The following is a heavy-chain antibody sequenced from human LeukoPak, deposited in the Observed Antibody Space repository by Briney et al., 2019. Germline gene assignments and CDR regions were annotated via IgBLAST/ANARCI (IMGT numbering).Heavy chain of an antibody. J-gene: IGHJ4*02. V-gene: IGHV3-33*01. CDR3: ARGGPDSSGYYYYFDY. D-gene: IGHD3-22*01. CDR2: IWYDGSNK. Sequence: GGSLRLSCAASGFTFSSYGMHWVRQAPGKGLEWVAVIWYDGSNKYYADSVKGRFTISRDNSKNTLYLQMNSLRAEDTAVYYSARGGPDSSGYYYYFDYWGQGTLVTVSS. CDR1: GFTFSSYG.